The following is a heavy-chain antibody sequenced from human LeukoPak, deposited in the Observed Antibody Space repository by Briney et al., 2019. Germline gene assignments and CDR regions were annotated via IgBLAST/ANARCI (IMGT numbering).Heavy chain of an antibody. CDR3: ARGGRNWFDP. D-gene: IGHD2-15*01. CDR2: IIPIFGTA. CDR1: GDTFSSYA. J-gene: IGHJ5*02. V-gene: IGHV1-69*13. Sequence: PRASVKVSCKASGDTFSSYAISWVRQAPGQGLEWMGGIIPIFGTANYAQKFQGRVTITADESTSTAYMELSSLRSEDAAVYYCARGGRNWFDPWGQGTLVTVSS.